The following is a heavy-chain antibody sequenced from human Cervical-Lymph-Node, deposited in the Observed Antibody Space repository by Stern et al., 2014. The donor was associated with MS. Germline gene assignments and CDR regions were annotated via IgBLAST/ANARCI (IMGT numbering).Heavy chain of an antibody. J-gene: IGHJ4*02. D-gene: IGHD1-1*01. CDR3: ARDTSSPERSDW. CDR1: GFTVSRDY. CDR2: ITNVGSA. Sequence: EIQLVESGGGVIQPGGSLRLSCTASGFTVSRDYMPGVRQAPGKGLEWVSLITNVGSASYTDSVKSRFTISRDYSKNTVYLHMTSLRAEDTAMYYCARDTSSPERSDWWGQGTLVTVSS. V-gene: IGHV3-53*01.